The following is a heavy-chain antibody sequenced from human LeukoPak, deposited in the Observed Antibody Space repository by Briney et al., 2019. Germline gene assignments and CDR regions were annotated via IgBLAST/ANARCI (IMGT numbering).Heavy chain of an antibody. CDR2: VKNDGST. Sequence: GGSLRLSCAASGFTFSNYAMSWVRQAPGKGLVWVSLVKNDGSTNYADSVKGRFTVSRDNAENTLYLQMNNLRVEDTALYFCHPLGYTSNWGQGTLVTVSS. D-gene: IGHD6-13*01. V-gene: IGHV3-74*01. CDR3: HPLGYTSN. J-gene: IGHJ4*02. CDR1: GFTFSNYA.